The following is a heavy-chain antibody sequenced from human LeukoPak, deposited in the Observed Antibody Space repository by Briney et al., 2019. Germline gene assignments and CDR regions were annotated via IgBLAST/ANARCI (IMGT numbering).Heavy chain of an antibody. CDR2: ISVYTGYT. CDR3: ARDGGYFDWPRPRPGKYYFDY. CDR1: GCTFSNYG. J-gene: IGHJ4*02. D-gene: IGHD3-9*01. V-gene: IGHV1-18*01. Sequence: ASVKVSCKASGCTFSNYGVTWVRQAPGQGLEWMGWISVYTGYTNYAQNFQGRVTMTTDTSTNTAYMELRSLTSDDTAVYFCARDGGYFDWPRPRPGKYYFDYWGQGTLVTVTS.